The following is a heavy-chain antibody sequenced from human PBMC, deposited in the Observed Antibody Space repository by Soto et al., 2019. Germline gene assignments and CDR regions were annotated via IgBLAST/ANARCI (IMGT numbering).Heavy chain of an antibody. V-gene: IGHV5-51*01. J-gene: IGHJ6*02. D-gene: IGHD4-17*01. CDR2: IYPGDSDT. CDR3: ARSPGYGETTEGSYYYGMDV. CDR1: GYSFTSYW. Sequence: GESLKISCKGSGYSFTSYWIGWVRQMPGKGLEWMGIIYPGDSDTRYSPSFQGQVTISADKSISTAYLQWSSLKASDTAMYYCARSPGYGETTEGSYYYGMDVWGQGTTVTVSS.